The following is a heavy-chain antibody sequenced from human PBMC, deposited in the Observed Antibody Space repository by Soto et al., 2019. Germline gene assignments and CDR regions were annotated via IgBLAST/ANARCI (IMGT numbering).Heavy chain of an antibody. CDR1: GFSFGTYV. D-gene: IGHD3-22*01. V-gene: IGHV3-23*01. CDR2: ISGSGGRV. CDR3: AMTRLYDTGTNDYHRDALDI. Sequence: EVQLLESGGGMVEPRGSLKLSCAPSGFSFGTYVMNWVRQAPGKGLEWVSGISGSGGRVYSADSVKGRFTISRDNSRNTLYLQMNSLRAEDTAIYYCAMTRLYDTGTNDYHRDALDIWGQGTQVTVSS. J-gene: IGHJ3*02.